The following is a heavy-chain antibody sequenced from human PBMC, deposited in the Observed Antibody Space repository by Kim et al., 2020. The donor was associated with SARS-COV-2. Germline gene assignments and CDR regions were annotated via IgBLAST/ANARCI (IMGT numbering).Heavy chain of an antibody. CDR3: AKDIKDDFWSGHGGFDY. V-gene: IGHV3-9*01. J-gene: IGHJ4*02. Sequence: VKGRFTRSRDKAKNSLYLQMNSLRTEDTALYYCAKDIKDDFWSGHGGFDYWGQGTLVTVSS. D-gene: IGHD3-3*01.